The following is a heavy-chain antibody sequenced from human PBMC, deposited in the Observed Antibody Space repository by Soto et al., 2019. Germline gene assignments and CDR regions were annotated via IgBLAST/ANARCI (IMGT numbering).Heavy chain of an antibody. CDR1: GGSITSYR. D-gene: IGHD1-7*01. CDR3: ARESGDNWDYEAY. Sequence: QVQLQESGPGLVKPLETLSLTCTVSGGSITSYRWSWIRQSAGKGLEWIGRINNSGNTHYNPSLKSRVTVSIDTSRNPFFLTVNSVTAADSAVYYCARESGDNWDYEAYWGQGTPVTVSS. V-gene: IGHV4-4*07. J-gene: IGHJ4*02. CDR2: INNSGNT.